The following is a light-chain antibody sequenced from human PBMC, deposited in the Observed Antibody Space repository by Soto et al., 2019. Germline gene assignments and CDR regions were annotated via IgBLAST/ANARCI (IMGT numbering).Light chain of an antibody. CDR3: QDYGTSAPWT. CDR2: RGS. V-gene: IGKV3-20*01. CDR1: QNIRGNE. J-gene: IGKJ1*01. Sequence: EVVLTQSPGTLSLSPGERATLSSRASQNIRGNELAWYQQKPGQAPRLLIYRGSSRATGIPDRFSGRGSGTDFTLTISRLEPEDFAVYYCQDYGTSAPWTFGQGTKVEIK.